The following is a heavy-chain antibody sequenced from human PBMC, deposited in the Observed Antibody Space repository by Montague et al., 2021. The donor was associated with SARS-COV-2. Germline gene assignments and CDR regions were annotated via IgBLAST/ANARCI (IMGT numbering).Heavy chain of an antibody. CDR3: ARSRGWRSRVIFDP. D-gene: IGHD6-13*01. Sequence: PPLVKPTQTLTLTCTFSGFSPSTSGMCVSWVRQPPGKALEWLALIDRDDEYYNTSLKTRPTISKDTSKNQVVLTLTNMDPVDTATYFCARSRGWRSRVIFDPWGQGTLVTVSS. V-gene: IGHV2-70*20. CDR2: IDRDDE. J-gene: IGHJ5*02. CDR1: GFSPSTSGMC.